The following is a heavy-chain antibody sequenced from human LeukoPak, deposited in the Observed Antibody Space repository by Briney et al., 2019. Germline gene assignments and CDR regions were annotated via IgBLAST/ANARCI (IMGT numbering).Heavy chain of an antibody. V-gene: IGHV3-33*01. CDR3: ARGFRVDWYPYYCGMDV. CDR1: GFTFSSYG. J-gene: IGHJ6*02. CDR2: IWYDGSNR. Sequence: GGSLRLSCAASGFTFSSYGMHWVRQAPGKGLEWVVVIWYDGSNRYYADSVKGRFTISRDNSKNTLYLQMNSLRAEDTAVYYCARGFRVDWYPYYCGMDVWGQGTTVTVSS. D-gene: IGHD3-9*01.